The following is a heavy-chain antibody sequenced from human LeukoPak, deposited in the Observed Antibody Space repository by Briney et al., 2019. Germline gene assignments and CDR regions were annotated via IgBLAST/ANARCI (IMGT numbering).Heavy chain of an antibody. V-gene: IGHV4-39*07. J-gene: IGHJ5*02. CDR1: GASTSSSSYF. D-gene: IGHD2-2*01. CDR2: IYYSGRP. Sequence: PSETLSLTCTVSGASTSSSSYFWGWIRQPPGTGLEWIGTIYYSGRPYYTPSLKSRVTISVDTSKNQFSLKLSSVTAADTAVYYCARARYCSSTSCYEVPWFDPWGQGTLVTVSS. CDR3: ARARYCSSTSCYEVPWFDP.